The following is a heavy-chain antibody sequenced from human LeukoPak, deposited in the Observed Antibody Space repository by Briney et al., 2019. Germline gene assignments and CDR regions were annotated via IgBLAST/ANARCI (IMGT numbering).Heavy chain of an antibody. J-gene: IGHJ4*02. Sequence: RASVKVSCKASGGTFRSFAISWVRQAPGQGLEWMVGIIPIFRTANYAQKFQGRVTITADESTSTAYMELSSLRSEDTAVYYCARALRYYSDSSGYAFDYWGQGTLVTVSS. CDR2: IIPIFRTA. V-gene: IGHV1-69*13. CDR3: ARALRYYSDSSGYAFDY. D-gene: IGHD3-22*01. CDR1: GGTFRSFA.